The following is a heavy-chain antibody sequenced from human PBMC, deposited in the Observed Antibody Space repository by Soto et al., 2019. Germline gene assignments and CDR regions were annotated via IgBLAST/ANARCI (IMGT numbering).Heavy chain of an antibody. D-gene: IGHD2-21*02. CDR1: GFAFRTYA. CDR3: AKTGPYCGGDCSRYFYGMDV. J-gene: IGHJ6*02. CDR2: IWGSGDRT. Sequence: PGGSLRLSCAASGFAFRTYAMAWVRQAPGKGLEWVSGIWGSGDRTFYADSVKGRFTISRDNSRNTLYLQMYSLTAEDTALYYCAKTGPYCGGDCSRYFYGMDVWRQGTTVTVSS. V-gene: IGHV3-23*01.